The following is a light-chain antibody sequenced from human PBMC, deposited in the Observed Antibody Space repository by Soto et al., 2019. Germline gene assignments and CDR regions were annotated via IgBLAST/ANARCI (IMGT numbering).Light chain of an antibody. J-gene: IGKJ1*01. V-gene: IGKV3-20*01. CDR3: QQFGDWPS. CDR1: QSVTNTY. CDR2: DAS. Sequence: EIVLTQSPGTLSLSPGERATLSCRASQSVTNTYLAWYQQKPGQAPRLLIYDASTRATGIPDRFSGSGSGTDFTLTISRLEPEDFAVYYCQQFGDWPSFGLGTKVEI.